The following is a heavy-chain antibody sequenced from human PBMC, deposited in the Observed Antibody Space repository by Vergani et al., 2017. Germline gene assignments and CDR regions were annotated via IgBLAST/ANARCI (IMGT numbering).Heavy chain of an antibody. CDR3: ARDFELFFDSSGYSSFYFDY. CDR1: GFTFSSYW. V-gene: IGHV3-7*03. Sequence: EVQLVESGGGLVQPGGSLRLSCAASGFTFSSYWMSWVRQAPGKGLEWVANIKQDGSEKYYVDSVKGRFTISRDNAKNSLYLQMNSLRAEDTAVYYCARDFELFFDSSGYSSFYFDYGGQGTLVTVSS. D-gene: IGHD3-22*01. CDR2: IKQDGSEK. J-gene: IGHJ4*02.